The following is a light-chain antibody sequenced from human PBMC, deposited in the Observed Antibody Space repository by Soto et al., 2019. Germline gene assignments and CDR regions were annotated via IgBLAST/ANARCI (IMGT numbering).Light chain of an antibody. Sequence: ELVLTQSPGTLSLSPGERATLSCRASQSVRRNYLAWYQQKPGQAPRLLIYGASSRATGIPYRFSASGSGTDFTLTISRLKPEDFAVFYCQQYGSAPDTFGQGTRLEIK. J-gene: IGKJ2*01. CDR1: QSVRRNY. V-gene: IGKV3-20*01. CDR2: GAS. CDR3: QQYGSAPDT.